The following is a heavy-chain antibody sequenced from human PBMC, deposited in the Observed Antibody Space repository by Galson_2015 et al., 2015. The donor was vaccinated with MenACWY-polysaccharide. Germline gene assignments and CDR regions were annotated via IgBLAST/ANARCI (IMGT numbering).Heavy chain of an antibody. CDR3: AHRGPAVDSDY. J-gene: IGHJ4*02. CDR1: GFSLSTGGVA. Sequence: PALVKPTQALTLTCTVSGFSLSTGGVAVGWIRQPPGKALEWLALISWDNDKRYSPFLKTRLTISKDTSRNQVVLTMTNMDPVDTGTYYCAHRGPAVDSDYWGQGYLVTVSS. D-gene: IGHD3-10*01. V-gene: IGHV2-5*02. CDR2: ISWDNDK.